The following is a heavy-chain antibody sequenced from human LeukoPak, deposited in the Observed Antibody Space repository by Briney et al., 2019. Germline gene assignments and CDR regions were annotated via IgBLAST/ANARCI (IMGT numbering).Heavy chain of an antibody. V-gene: IGHV3-33*05. CDR3: AREGHYDSRTDRVVDY. J-gene: IGHJ4*02. D-gene: IGHD3-22*01. CDR1: GFTFRRYA. CDR2: MSSDGSNK. Sequence: PGRSLRLSCEASGFTFRRYAMHWVRQTPGKGLEWVAIMSSDGSNKYYVDSVKGRFTISRDNSKNTLYLQMNSLRAEDTAVYYCAREGHYDSRTDRVVDYWGQGTLVIVSS.